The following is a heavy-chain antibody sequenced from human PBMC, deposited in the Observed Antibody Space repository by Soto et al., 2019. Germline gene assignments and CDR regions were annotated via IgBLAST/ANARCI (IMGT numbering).Heavy chain of an antibody. J-gene: IGHJ5*02. CDR3: ARGDILIGSRNWFDP. Sequence: QVQLQQWGAGLLKPSETLSLTCAVYGGSFINHYWSWIRQPPGKGLEWIGEINHIGITNYNPSLKSRATLSVDTFKKQFSLKLSSVAAADPAVYYCARGDILIGSRNWFDPWGQGTLVTVSS. CDR2: INHIGIT. CDR1: GGSFINHY. V-gene: IGHV4-34*01. D-gene: IGHD3-9*01.